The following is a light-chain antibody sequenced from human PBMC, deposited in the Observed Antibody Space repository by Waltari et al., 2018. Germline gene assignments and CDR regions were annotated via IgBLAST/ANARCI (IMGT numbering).Light chain of an antibody. CDR2: GAS. V-gene: IGKV3-20*01. CDR1: QSLTKKY. J-gene: IGKJ2*01. CDR3: QQYGSSIMYT. Sequence: VLTQSPGTLSLSPGERATFSCRASQSLTKKYLAWYQQKPGQAPRLLIYGASSRAAGVPDRFSGSGSGTDFTLTISRLEPEDFAVYYCQQYGSSIMYTFGQGTKLEIK.